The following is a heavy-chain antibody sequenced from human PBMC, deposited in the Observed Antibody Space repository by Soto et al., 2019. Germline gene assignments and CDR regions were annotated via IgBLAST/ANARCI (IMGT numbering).Heavy chain of an antibody. V-gene: IGHV4-39*01. J-gene: IGHJ3*02. CDR3: ARPYGDYRYAFDI. Sequence: KPSETLSLTCTVSGGSISSSSYYWGWIRQPPGKGLEWIGSIYYSGSTYYNPSLKSRVTISVDTSKNQFSLKLSSVTAADTAVYYCARPYGDYRYAFDIWGQGTMVTVSS. CDR2: IYYSGST. CDR1: GGSISSSSYY. D-gene: IGHD4-17*01.